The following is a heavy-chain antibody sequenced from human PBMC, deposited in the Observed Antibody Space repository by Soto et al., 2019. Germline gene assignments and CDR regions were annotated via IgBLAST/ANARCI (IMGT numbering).Heavy chain of an antibody. J-gene: IGHJ4*02. V-gene: IGHV3-30*18. D-gene: IGHD5-12*01. CDR1: GFTFSSYG. Sequence: GGSLRLSCAASGFTFSSYGMHWVRQAPGKGLEWVAVISYDGSNKYYADSVKGRLTISRDNSKNTLYLQMNSLRAEDTAVYYCAKDRTDGYHPFFDYWGQGTLVTVSS. CDR3: AKDRTDGYHPFFDY. CDR2: ISYDGSNK.